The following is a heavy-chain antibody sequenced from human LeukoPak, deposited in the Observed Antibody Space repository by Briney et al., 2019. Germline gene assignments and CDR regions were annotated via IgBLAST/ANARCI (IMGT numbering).Heavy chain of an antibody. CDR3: AISPLRGYFDL. V-gene: IGHV3-23*01. CDR1: GFTFSVYA. D-gene: IGHD5-12*01. Sequence: GGSLRLSCAASGFTFSVYAMSWVRQAPERGLEWVSVVSITGGTTYNADSVKGRFTISRDNSKNTLYLQMRNLRVDDTAVYYCAISPLRGYFDLWGRGTLVTVSS. J-gene: IGHJ2*01. CDR2: VSITGGTT.